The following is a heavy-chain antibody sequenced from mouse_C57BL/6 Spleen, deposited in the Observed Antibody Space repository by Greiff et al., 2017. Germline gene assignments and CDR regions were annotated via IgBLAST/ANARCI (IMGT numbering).Heavy chain of an antibody. J-gene: IGHJ2*01. CDR1: GYTFTSYW. CDR3: ARGSTIALFDY. V-gene: IGHV1-52*01. D-gene: IGHD2-1*01. CDR2: IDPSDSET. Sequence: QVQLQQPGAELVRPGSSVKLSCKASGYTFTSYWMHWVKQRPIQGLEWIGNIDPSDSETHYNQKFKDKATLTVDKSSSTAYMQLSSLTSEDSAVYYCARGSTIALFDYWGQGTTLTVSS.